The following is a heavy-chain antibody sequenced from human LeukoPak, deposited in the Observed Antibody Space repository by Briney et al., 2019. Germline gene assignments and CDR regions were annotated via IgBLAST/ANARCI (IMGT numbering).Heavy chain of an antibody. V-gene: IGHV3-30-3*01. J-gene: IGHJ1*01. CDR2: ISYDGTKI. CDR3: ARDSVKLPGISYFDN. CDR1: GFSFGTHK. D-gene: IGHD3-3*02. Sequence: PGGSLRLSCAASGFSFGTHKMNWVRQAPGKGLEWVAVISYDGTKIYYADSAKGRFTISRDNSKNMVYLQMNSLRAEDTALYYCARDSVKLPGISYFDNWGQGTLVTVSS.